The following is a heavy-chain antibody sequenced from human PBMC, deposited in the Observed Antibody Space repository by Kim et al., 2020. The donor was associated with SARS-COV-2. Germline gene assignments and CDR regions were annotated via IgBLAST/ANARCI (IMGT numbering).Heavy chain of an antibody. V-gene: IGHV3-49*02. D-gene: IGHD6-6*01. J-gene: IGHJ4*02. CDR3: TRDRGRIAARHLVLPLFDY. Sequence: GRLTISRDDSKSIAYLQMNSLKTEDTAVYYCTRDRGRIAARHLVLPLFDYWGQGTLVTVSS.